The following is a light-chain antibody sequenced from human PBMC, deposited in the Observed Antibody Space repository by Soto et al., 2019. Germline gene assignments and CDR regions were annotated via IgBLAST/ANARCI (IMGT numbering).Light chain of an antibody. V-gene: IGKV3-15*01. CDR3: QQYNNRPPWT. Sequence: EIVMTQSPATLSVSPGGRATLSCRASQSVSSSLAWYQQKPGQAPRLLIYSASTRATGVPARFSGSGSGTEFTLTISSLQSEDFAVYYCQQYNNRPPWTFGQGTKVE. J-gene: IGKJ1*01. CDR1: QSVSSS. CDR2: SAS.